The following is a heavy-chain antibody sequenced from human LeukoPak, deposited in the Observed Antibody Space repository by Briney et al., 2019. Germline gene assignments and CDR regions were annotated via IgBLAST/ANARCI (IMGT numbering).Heavy chain of an antibody. D-gene: IGHD2-2*01. CDR2: IIPIFGTA. Sequence: SVKVSCKASGGTFSSYAISWVRQTPGQGLEWMGGIIPIFGTANYAQKFQGRVTITADESTSTAYMELSSLRSEDTAVYYCARKYPSPRDAFDIWGQGTMVTVSS. CDR3: ARKYPSPRDAFDI. V-gene: IGHV1-69*13. CDR1: GGTFSSYA. J-gene: IGHJ3*02.